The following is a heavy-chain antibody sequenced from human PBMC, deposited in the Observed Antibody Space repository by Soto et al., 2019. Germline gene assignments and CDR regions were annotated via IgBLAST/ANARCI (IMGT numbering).Heavy chain of an antibody. CDR1: GYTFTNDA. Sequence: QVQLVQSGSEVKKPGASVRVSCKASGYTFTNDAITWVRQAPGKGLEWMGWISVENGYTKYAQQFQGRVTLTADTSSSTVYMELRSVRSDDTAVYYCARDAIYGWGSHDYWGQGTLVTFAS. CDR2: ISVENGYT. D-gene: IGHD3-10*01. V-gene: IGHV1-18*01. CDR3: ARDAIYGWGSHDY. J-gene: IGHJ4*02.